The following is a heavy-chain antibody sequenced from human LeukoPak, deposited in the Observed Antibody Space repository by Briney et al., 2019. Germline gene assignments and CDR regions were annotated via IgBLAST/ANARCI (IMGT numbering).Heavy chain of an antibody. Sequence: GGSLRLSCTGSGFTVSINSMSWVRQAPGKGVEWVSFIYSGTIHYSDSVKGRFTISRDNSKNTLYLQMNSLRAEDTAVYYCARRAGAYSHPYDYWGQGTLVTVSS. J-gene: IGHJ4*02. V-gene: IGHV3-53*01. CDR3: ARRAGAYSHPYDY. CDR1: GFTVSINS. CDR2: IYSGTI. D-gene: IGHD4/OR15-4a*01.